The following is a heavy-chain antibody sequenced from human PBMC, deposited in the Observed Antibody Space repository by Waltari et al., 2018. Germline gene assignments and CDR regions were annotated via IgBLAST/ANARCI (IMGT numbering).Heavy chain of an antibody. Sequence: QVTLKQSGPALVRPSQTLTLTCSFSGFSLTTCGMGVSCIRQPPGGALEWLARIDYAGDTFYNASLATRVTVSTGTSADQVVLTLTNINPSDTGTYYCARSFIKSSCFDHWGQGSLVAVSS. V-gene: IGHV2-70*04. CDR2: IDYAGDT. D-gene: IGHD3-16*02. CDR1: GFSLTTCGMG. J-gene: IGHJ4*02. CDR3: ARSFIKSSCFDH.